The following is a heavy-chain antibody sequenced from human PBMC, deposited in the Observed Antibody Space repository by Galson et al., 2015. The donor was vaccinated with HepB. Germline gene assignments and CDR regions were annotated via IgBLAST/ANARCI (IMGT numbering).Heavy chain of an antibody. CDR2: IRYDGSNK. J-gene: IGHJ4*02. Sequence: SLRLSCAASGFTFSSYGMHWVRQAPGKGLEWVAFIRYDGSNKYYADSVKGRFTISRDNSKNTLYLQMNSLRAEDTAVYYRAKNAISFGESYFDYWGQGTLVTVSS. D-gene: IGHD3-10*01. V-gene: IGHV3-30*02. CDR3: AKNAISFGESYFDY. CDR1: GFTFSSYG.